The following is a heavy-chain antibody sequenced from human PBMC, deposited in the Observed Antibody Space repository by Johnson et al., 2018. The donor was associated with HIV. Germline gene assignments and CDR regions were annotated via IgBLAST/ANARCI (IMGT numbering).Heavy chain of an antibody. CDR3: AREDVGSSAPDAFDI. CDR2: IYSGGST. J-gene: IGHJ3*02. V-gene: IGHV3-NL1*01. D-gene: IGHD1-26*01. CDR1: RFTFRSYG. Sequence: QVLLLESGGGVVQPGRSLRFSRAASRFTFRSYGMHWVRQAPGKGLEWVSVIYSGGSTYYADSVKGRFTISRDNSKNTLYLQMNSLRAEDTAVYYCAREDVGSSAPDAFDIWGQGTMVTVSS.